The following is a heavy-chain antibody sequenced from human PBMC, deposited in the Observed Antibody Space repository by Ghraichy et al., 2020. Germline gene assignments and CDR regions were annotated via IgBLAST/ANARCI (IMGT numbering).Heavy chain of an antibody. D-gene: IGHD3-9*01. J-gene: IGHJ4*02. V-gene: IGHV4-30-4*01. CDR2: VFYSGST. CDR3: ARDHKYNILAGFDY. Sequence: SETLSLTCTVSGDSISSGDYYWSWIRQSPGKGLEWIGYVFYSGSTYYNPSLKSRVSISIDTSKNQFSLSLSSVTAADTAVYFCARDHKYNILAGFDYWGQGTLVTVSS. CDR1: GDSISSGDYY.